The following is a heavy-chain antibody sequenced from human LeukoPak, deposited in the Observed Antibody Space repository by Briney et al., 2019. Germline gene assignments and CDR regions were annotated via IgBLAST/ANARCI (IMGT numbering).Heavy chain of an antibody. J-gene: IGHJ4*02. CDR3: ARSGGCVDY. CDR1: GSTFSSYW. Sequence: GGSLRLSCAASGSTFSSYWMSWVRQAPGKGLEWVANIKQDGSEKHYVDSVKGRFTISRDNAKNSLYLQMNSLRAEDTAVYYCARSGGCVDYWGQGTLVTASS. V-gene: IGHV3-7*01. D-gene: IGHD4-23*01. CDR2: IKQDGSEK.